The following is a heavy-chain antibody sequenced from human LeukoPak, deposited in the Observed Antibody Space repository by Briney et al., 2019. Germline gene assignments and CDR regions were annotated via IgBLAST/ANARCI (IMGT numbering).Heavy chain of an antibody. CDR2: ISSSSSYI. D-gene: IGHD1-7*01. V-gene: IGHV3-21*01. Sequence: GGSLRLSCAASGFTFSSYSMNWVRQATGKGLEWVSSISSSSSYIYYADSVKGRFTISRDNAKNSLYLQMNSLRAEDTAVYYCARVDWNYVGDYWGQGTLVTVSS. CDR1: GFTFSSYS. CDR3: ARVDWNYVGDY. J-gene: IGHJ4*02.